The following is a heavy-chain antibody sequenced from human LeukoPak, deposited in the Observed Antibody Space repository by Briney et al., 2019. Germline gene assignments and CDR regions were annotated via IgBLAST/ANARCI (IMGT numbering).Heavy chain of an antibody. J-gene: IGHJ4*02. Sequence: PSETLSLTCTVSGGSISSSSYYWGWIRQPPGKGLEWIGSIYYSGSTYYNPSLKSRVTISVDTSKNQFSLKLSSVTAADTAVYYCARSEINDYNRYWGQGILVTVSS. CDR1: GGSISSSSYY. CDR2: IYYSGST. V-gene: IGHV4-39*01. CDR3: ARSEINDYNRY. D-gene: IGHD3-16*01.